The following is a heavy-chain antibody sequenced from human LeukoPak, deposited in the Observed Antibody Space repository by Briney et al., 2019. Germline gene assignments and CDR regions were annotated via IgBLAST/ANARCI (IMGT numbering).Heavy chain of an antibody. D-gene: IGHD1-26*01. CDR3: ARGFGSYRDY. CDR1: GYTFSSYS. J-gene: IGHJ4*02. Sequence: GGSLRLSCAASGYTFSSYSMNWVRQAPGKGLEWVSSISSSSSYIYYADSVKGRFTISRDNAKNSLYLQMNSLRAEDTAVYYCARGFGSYRDYWGQGTLVTVSS. V-gene: IGHV3-21*01. CDR2: ISSSSSYI.